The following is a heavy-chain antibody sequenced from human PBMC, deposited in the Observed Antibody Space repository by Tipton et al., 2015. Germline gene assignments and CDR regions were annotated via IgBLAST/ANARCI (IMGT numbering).Heavy chain of an antibody. CDR3: ARDDHQVNAFDI. V-gene: IGHV4-38-2*01. D-gene: IGHD1-14*01. CDR2: ISHSGNT. Sequence: TLSLTCVVSAYSISSDYYWGWIRQPPGKGLEWIGSISHSGNTYHNPSLKSRVTMSRDTSKNQFSLKLTSVTAADAAVYYCARDDHQVNAFDIWGQGTMVTVSS. J-gene: IGHJ3*02. CDR1: AYSISSDYY.